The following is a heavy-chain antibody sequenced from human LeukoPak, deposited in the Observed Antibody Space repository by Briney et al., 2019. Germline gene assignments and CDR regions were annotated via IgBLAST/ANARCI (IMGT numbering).Heavy chain of an antibody. Sequence: GGSLRLSCAVSGFTFSDHHMDWVRQAPGKGLEWIGRSRNKANAYSTVYAASVKGRFTFSRDDPKNSLYLQMDSLKDEDTAVYYCSRIFYHGSTGYYPDHWGQGTLVTVSS. CDR1: GFTFSDHH. J-gene: IGHJ4*02. V-gene: IGHV3-72*01. D-gene: IGHD3-9*01. CDR2: SRNKANAYST. CDR3: SRIFYHGSTGYYPDH.